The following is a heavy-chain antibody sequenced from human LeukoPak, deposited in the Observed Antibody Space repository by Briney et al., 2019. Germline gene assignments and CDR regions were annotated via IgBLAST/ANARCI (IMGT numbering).Heavy chain of an antibody. CDR3: ARAEAGVFDY. Sequence: KPSETLSLTCSVSNGSISRYYWNWIRQPPGKGLEWIGYIYYSGSTNYNPSLKSRVTISVDTSKNQFSLKLSSVTAADTAVYYCARAEAGVFDYWGQGTLVTVSS. V-gene: IGHV4-59*01. J-gene: IGHJ4*02. CDR1: NGSISRYY. CDR2: IYYSGST. D-gene: IGHD6-19*01.